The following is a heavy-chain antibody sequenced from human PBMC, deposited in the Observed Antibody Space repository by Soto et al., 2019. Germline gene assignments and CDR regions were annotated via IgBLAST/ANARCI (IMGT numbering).Heavy chain of an antibody. CDR2: IYPGDSDT. D-gene: IGHD3-16*01. V-gene: IGHV5-51*01. CDR3: TRLWWGSGGPPLDY. Sequence: GESLKISCKGSGYSFTSYWIGWVRQMPGKGLEWMGIIYPGDSDTRYSPSFQGQVTISADKSISTAYLQWSSLKTEDTAVYYCTRLWWGSGGPPLDYWGQGTLVTVSS. J-gene: IGHJ4*02. CDR1: GYSFTSYW.